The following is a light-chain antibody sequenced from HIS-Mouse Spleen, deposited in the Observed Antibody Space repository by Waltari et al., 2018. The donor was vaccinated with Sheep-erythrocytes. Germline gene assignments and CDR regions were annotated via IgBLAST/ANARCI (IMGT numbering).Light chain of an antibody. J-gene: IGKJ1*01. V-gene: IGKV1-5*03. CDR1: QSISSY. CDR2: KAS. Sequence: DIQMTQSPSSLSAYVGDRVTITCRASQSISSYLNWYQQKPGKAPKLLIYKASSLESGVPSRFSGSGSGTEFTLTISSLQPDDFATYYCQQYNSYSTFGQGTKVEIK. CDR3: QQYNSYST.